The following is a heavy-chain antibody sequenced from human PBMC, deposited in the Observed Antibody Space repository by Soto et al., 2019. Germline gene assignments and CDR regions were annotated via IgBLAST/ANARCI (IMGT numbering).Heavy chain of an antibody. J-gene: IGHJ5*02. V-gene: IGHV3-21*01. Sequence: GGSLRLSCAASGFTFSSYSMNWVRQAPGKGLEWVSSISSSSSYIYYADSVKGRFTISRDNAKNSLYLQMNSLRAEDTAVYYCARDRGSEWFGESAPWFDPWGQGTLVTVSS. D-gene: IGHD3-10*01. CDR2: ISSSSSYI. CDR3: ARDRGSEWFGESAPWFDP. CDR1: GFTFSSYS.